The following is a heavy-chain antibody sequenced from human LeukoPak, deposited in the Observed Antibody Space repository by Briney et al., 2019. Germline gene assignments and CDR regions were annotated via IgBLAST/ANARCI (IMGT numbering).Heavy chain of an antibody. CDR1: GYSISGGYY. V-gene: IGHV4-38-2*02. CDR2: NYHSGST. Sequence: PSETLSLTCTVSGYSISGGYYWGGIRQPPGKGLEWIGSNYHSGSTYYNPSLKSRVTISVDTSKNQFSLKLSSVTAADTAVYYCARHLEPSRGYSYGYGFDPWGQGALVTVSS. CDR3: ARHLEPSRGYSYGYGFDP. J-gene: IGHJ5*02. D-gene: IGHD5-18*01.